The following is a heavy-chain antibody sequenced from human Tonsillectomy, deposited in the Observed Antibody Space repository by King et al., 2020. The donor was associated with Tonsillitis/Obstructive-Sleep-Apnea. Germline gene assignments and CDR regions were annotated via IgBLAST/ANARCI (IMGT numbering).Heavy chain of an antibody. J-gene: IGHJ4*02. CDR3: ARGAISPY. D-gene: IGHD3-3*01. Sequence: VQLQQWGAGLLKPSETLSLTCAVYGGSFSGYYWSWIRQPPGKGLEWIGEINHSGSTNYNPSLKSRVTISVDTSKNQFSLKLSSVTAADTAVYYCARGAISPYWGQGTLVTVSS. V-gene: IGHV4-34*01. CDR2: INHSGST. CDR1: GGSFSGYY.